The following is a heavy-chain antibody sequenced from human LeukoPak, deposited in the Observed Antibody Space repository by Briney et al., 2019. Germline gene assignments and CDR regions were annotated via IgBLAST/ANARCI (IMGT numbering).Heavy chain of an antibody. J-gene: IGHJ4*02. CDR1: GFTFNNHD. CDR2: ISGNGGIT. Sequence: PGGSLRLSCVASGFTFNNHDMSWVRQAPGKGLEWISGISGNGGITYYADSVRGRFTISRDNSDDTLYPQMNSLRADDTGVYYCALASRSGWRGVFDSWGQGILVTVSS. V-gene: IGHV3-23*01. CDR3: ALASRSGWRGVFDS. D-gene: IGHD6-19*01.